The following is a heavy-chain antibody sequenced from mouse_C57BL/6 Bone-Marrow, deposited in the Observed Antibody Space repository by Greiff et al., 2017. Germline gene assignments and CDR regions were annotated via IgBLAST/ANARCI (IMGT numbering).Heavy chain of an antibody. Sequence: QVQLQQPGAELVKPGASVKLSCKASGYTFTSYWMHWVKQRPGRGLEWIGRIAPNSGGTKYNEKFKSKATLTVDKPSSTAYMQLSSLPSEDSAVYDCARMGPMDYGYDGGDYWGQGTTLTVSS. V-gene: IGHV1-72*01. CDR1: GYTFTSYW. J-gene: IGHJ2*01. CDR3: ARMGPMDYGYDGGDY. D-gene: IGHD2-2*01. CDR2: IAPNSGGT.